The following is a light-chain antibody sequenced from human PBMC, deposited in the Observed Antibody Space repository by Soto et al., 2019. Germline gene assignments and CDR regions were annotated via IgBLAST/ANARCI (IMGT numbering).Light chain of an antibody. Sequence: IQLTQSPSSLSASVGDRVTITCRASQDISSSLAVFQQEPGKAPKLLIFAAFALQTGVPSRFSGSGSGTDFTLTISGLQPDDCTTYYCQQLKSYPTTFGQGTRLEIK. CDR3: QQLKSYPTT. V-gene: IGKV1-9*01. CDR2: AAF. CDR1: QDISSS. J-gene: IGKJ5*01.